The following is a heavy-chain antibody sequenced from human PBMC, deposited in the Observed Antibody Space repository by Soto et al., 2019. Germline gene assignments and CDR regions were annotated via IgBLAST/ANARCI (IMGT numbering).Heavy chain of an antibody. Sequence: QVQLVESGGGVVQPGRSLRLSCAASGFTFSSYAMHWVRQAPGKGLEWVAVISYDGSNKYYADSVKGRFTISRDNSKNTLYLQMNSLRAEDTAVYYCARDGESERGYSYGYGNLIGYYYYGMDVWGQGTTVTVSS. V-gene: IGHV3-30-3*01. J-gene: IGHJ6*02. CDR2: ISYDGSNK. D-gene: IGHD5-18*01. CDR3: ARDGESERGYSYGYGNLIGYYYYGMDV. CDR1: GFTFSSYA.